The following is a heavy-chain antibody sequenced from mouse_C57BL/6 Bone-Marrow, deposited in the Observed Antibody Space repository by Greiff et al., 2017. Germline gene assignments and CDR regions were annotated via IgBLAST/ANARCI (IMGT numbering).Heavy chain of an antibody. CDR1: GFTFSSYG. D-gene: IGHD2-3*01. Sequence: EVKLVESGGDLVKPGGSLKLSCAASGFTFSSYGMSWVRQTPDKRLEWVATISSGGSYTYYPDSVKGRFTISRDNAKNTLYLQMSSLKSEDTAMYYCARRDGYYLYYCDYWGKGTTLTVSS. CDR2: ISSGGSYT. CDR3: ARRDGYYLYYCDY. V-gene: IGHV5-6*02. J-gene: IGHJ2*01.